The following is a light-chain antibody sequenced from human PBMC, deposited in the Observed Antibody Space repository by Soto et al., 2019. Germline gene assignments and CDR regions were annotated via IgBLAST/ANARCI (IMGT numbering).Light chain of an antibody. J-gene: IGKJ1*01. V-gene: IGKV3-20*01. CDR1: QNVANRY. Sequence: ESVLAQAPGTLSLSAGEGATLSCRASQNVANRYLAWYQQKPGQAPRLLIYGTSNRATGIPERFSGSGSGTDFILTISRLEPEDFAVYYCQQYDGSQWTFGQGPKVDIK. CDR2: GTS. CDR3: QQYDGSQWT.